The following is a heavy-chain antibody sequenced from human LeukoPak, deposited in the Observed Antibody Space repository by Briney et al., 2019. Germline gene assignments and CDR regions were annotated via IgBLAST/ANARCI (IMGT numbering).Heavy chain of an antibody. Sequence: GGSLRLSCAASGFTFRSYDMSWVRQAPGKGLEWVSYISSSSSTIYYADSVKGRFTISRDNAKNSLSLQMNSLRVEDTAVYYCAKSKRFSGTYSFDYWGQGTLVTVSS. CDR2: ISSSSSTI. D-gene: IGHD3-10*01. CDR3: AKSKRFSGTYSFDY. J-gene: IGHJ4*02. CDR1: GFTFRSYD. V-gene: IGHV3-48*01.